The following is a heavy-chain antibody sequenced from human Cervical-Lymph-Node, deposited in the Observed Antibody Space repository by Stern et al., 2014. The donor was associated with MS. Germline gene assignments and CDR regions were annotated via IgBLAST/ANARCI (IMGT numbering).Heavy chain of an antibody. CDR1: GYTFISYD. D-gene: IGHD5-18*01. Sequence: VQLVESGSQVRKPGASVKVSCQASGYTFISYDIFWVRQATGQGLEWMGWMNPNNAKTCHAQKFQGRVTMTRNISISTAYMELSSLRSDDTAVYYCVRGGFSYGYGLDAWGQGTAVIVSS. V-gene: IGHV1-8*01. CDR3: VRGGFSYGYGLDA. J-gene: IGHJ6*02. CDR2: MNPNNAKT.